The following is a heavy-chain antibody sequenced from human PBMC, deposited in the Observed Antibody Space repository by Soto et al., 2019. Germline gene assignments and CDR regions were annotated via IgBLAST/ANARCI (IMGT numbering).Heavy chain of an antibody. V-gene: IGHV1-2*02. CDR2: INPNSGGT. CDR3: ARVRGSYEYYFDY. J-gene: IGHJ4*02. CDR1: GYTFTGYY. D-gene: IGHD3-16*01. Sequence: ASVKVSCKASGYTFTGYYMHWVRQAPGQGLEWMGWINPNSGGTNYAQKFQGRVTMTRDTSISTAYMELSRLRSDDTAVYYCARVRGSYEYYFDYWGQGTLVTVSS.